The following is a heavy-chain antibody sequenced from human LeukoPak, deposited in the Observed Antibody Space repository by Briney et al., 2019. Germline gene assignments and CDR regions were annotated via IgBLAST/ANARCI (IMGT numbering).Heavy chain of an antibody. D-gene: IGHD6-19*01. CDR2: ITGSGDSR. CDR3: AKRVAVSGTRYFQA. J-gene: IGHJ1*01. CDR1: GFTFSNYA. V-gene: IGHV3-23*01. Sequence: GKSLRLSCATSGFTFSNYAISWVRQAPGKGLEWVSGITGSGDSRHNADSVTGRFTISRDNSKNTLYLQMNSLRAEDTAIYYCAKRVAVSGTRYFQAWGQGTLVTVSS.